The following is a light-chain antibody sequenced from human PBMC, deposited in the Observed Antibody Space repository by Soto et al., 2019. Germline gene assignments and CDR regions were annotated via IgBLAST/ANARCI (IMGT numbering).Light chain of an antibody. CDR1: QSISSW. J-gene: IGKJ5*01. CDR2: KAS. CDR3: QKANSFPLIT. Sequence: DIQMTQSPSTLSASVGDRVTITCRASQSISSWLAWYQQKPGKAPKLLIYKASSLESGVPSRFSGSGSGTDFTLTISSLQPEDFATYYCQKANSFPLITFGQGTRLEIK. V-gene: IGKV1-5*03.